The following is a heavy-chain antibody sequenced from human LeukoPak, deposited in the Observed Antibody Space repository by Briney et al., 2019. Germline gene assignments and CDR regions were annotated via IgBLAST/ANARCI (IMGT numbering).Heavy chain of an antibody. J-gene: IGHJ4*02. V-gene: IGHV1-2*02. CDR1: GYTFRGNY. CDR3: ARDPSSVTLYFFDY. Sequence: ASVKVSCRASGYTFRGNYIHWLRQARGQGIEWMGWIDANNGDTKSAQKFQGRVTMSRDTSISTAYMDLSSLSPDDAAVYYCARDPSSVTLYFFDYWGQGTLVTVSS. CDR2: IDANNGDT.